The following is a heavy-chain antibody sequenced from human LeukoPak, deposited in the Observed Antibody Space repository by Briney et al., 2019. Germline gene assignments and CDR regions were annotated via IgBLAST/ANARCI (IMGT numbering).Heavy chain of an antibody. J-gene: IGHJ6*03. Sequence: GGSLRLSCAASGFTFSTYGMHWVRQAPGKGLEWVAFIRYDAINKYYADSVEGRFTISRDNSRNTLYLQMNSLRAEDTALYYCAKDGDTVSGTYYFDMDVWGKGTTVTISS. D-gene: IGHD1-26*01. CDR3: AKDGDTVSGTYYFDMDV. V-gene: IGHV3-30*02. CDR1: GFTFSTYG. CDR2: IRYDAINK.